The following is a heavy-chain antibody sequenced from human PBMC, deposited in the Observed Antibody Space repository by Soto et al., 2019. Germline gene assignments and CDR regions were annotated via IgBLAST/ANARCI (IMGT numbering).Heavy chain of an antibody. CDR2: IDWDDDK. CDR1: GFSLSTSGMC. J-gene: IGHJ6*03. CDR3: ARSSSLDYYMDV. V-gene: IGHV2-70*11. Sequence: ASGPTLVNHTQTLTLTCTFSGFSLSTSGMCVSWIRQPPGKALEWLARIDWDDDKYYSTSLKTRLTISKDTSKNQVVLTMTNMDPVDTATYYCARSSSLDYYMDVWGKGTTVTVSS.